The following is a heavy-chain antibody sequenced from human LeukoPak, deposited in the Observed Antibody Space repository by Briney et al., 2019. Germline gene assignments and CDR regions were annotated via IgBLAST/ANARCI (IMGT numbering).Heavy chain of an antibody. D-gene: IGHD3-22*01. J-gene: IGHJ4*02. CDR3: ARSHSGSLRAPFDY. CDR2: ISAYNGDT. Sequence: ASVKVSCKASGYIFTNYGLIWVRQAPGQGLEWMGWISAYNGDTKYGQKFQGRVTMTTDKTTTTAHMELRNVRSDDTAVYYCARSHSGSLRAPFDYWGKGTLVTVSS. V-gene: IGHV1-18*01. CDR1: GYIFTNYG.